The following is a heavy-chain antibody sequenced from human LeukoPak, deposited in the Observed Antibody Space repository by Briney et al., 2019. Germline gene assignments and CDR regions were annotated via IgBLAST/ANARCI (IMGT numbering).Heavy chain of an antibody. Sequence: GGSLRLSCAASGFTFSGYGMHWVRQAPGKGLEWVAIIWYDGSNKYFADSVKGRFTISRDNSKNTLYLQMNSPRVEDTAVYYCAKSTIRANYFDYWGQGTLVTVSS. CDR2: IWYDGSNK. J-gene: IGHJ4*02. CDR3: AKSTIRANYFDY. V-gene: IGHV3-33*06. CDR1: GFTFSGYG. D-gene: IGHD3-3*01.